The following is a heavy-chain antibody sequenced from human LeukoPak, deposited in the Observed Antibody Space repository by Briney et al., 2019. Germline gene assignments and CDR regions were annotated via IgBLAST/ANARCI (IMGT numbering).Heavy chain of an antibody. CDR2: FDPEDGET. D-gene: IGHD5-18*01. CDR3: ATVSTRDSYVDYFDY. Sequence: ASVKVSCKVSGYTLTELSMHWVRHAPGKGLEWMGGFDPEDGETIYAQKFQGRVTMTEDTSTDTAYMELSSLRSEDTAVYYCATVSTRDSYVDYFDYWGQGTLVTVSS. J-gene: IGHJ4*02. V-gene: IGHV1-24*01. CDR1: GYTLTELS.